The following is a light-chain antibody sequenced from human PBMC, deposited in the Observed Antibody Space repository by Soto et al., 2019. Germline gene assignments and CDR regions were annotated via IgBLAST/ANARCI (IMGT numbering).Light chain of an antibody. Sequence: DIQMTQSPSSLSASVGDRVTITCRASQGIANYLAWYQQKPGKVPKLLIYAASTLEPGVPSRFSGSGFGTDFTLSISRLQHEDFATYYCQKYNGAPFTFGPGTKVDIK. CDR3: QKYNGAPFT. CDR1: QGIANY. J-gene: IGKJ3*01. V-gene: IGKV1-27*01. CDR2: AAS.